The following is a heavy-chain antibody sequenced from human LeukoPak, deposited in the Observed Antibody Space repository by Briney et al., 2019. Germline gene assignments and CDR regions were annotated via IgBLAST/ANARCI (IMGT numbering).Heavy chain of an antibody. Sequence: GGSLRLSCAASGFTFSSYAMSWVRQAPGKGPEWVSYISSSSSTIYYADSVKGRFTISRDNAKNSLYLQMNSLRAEDTAVYYCARSVGPFDYWGQGTLVTVSS. CDR1: GFTFSSYA. D-gene: IGHD1-26*01. V-gene: IGHV3-48*01. CDR2: ISSSSSTI. CDR3: ARSVGPFDY. J-gene: IGHJ4*02.